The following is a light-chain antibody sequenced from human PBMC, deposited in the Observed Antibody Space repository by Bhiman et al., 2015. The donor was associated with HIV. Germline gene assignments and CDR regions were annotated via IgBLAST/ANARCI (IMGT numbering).Light chain of an antibody. Sequence: QSVLTQPPSVSGAPGQRVTISCTGSSSNIGAGYDVHWYQHLPGTAPKLLIYGNNNRPSGVPDRFSGSKSGTSASLAITGLQAEDESDYYCQSYDNSLSGPVVFGGGTKLTVL. CDR1: SSNIGAGYD. J-gene: IGLJ2*01. V-gene: IGLV1-40*01. CDR2: GNN. CDR3: QSYDNSLSGPVV.